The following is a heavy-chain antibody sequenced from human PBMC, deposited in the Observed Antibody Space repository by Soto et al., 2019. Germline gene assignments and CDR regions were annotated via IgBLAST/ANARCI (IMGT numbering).Heavy chain of an antibody. J-gene: IGHJ4*02. CDR1: GFTFSSYS. D-gene: IGHD5-18*01. V-gene: IGHV3-48*01. CDR2: ISSSSSTI. Sequence: GSLRLSCAASGFTFSSYSTNWVRQAPGKGLEWVSYISSSSSTIYYADSVKGRFTISRDNAKNSLYLQMNSLRAEDTAVYYCARDSGYSYDPLDYWGQGTLVTVSS. CDR3: ARDSGYSYDPLDY.